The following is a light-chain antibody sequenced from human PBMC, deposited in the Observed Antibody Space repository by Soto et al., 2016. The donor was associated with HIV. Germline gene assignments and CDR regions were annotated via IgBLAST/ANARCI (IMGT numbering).Light chain of an antibody. CDR3: QSADSSGTYVL. CDR2: KDS. CDR1: TLPKQY. J-gene: IGLJ2*01. V-gene: IGLV3-25*03. Sequence: SYELTQSPSVSVSPGQTASITCSGDTLPKQYAYWYQQKPGQAPVLVIYKDSERPSGIPERFSGSSSGTTVTLTISGVQAEDEADYYCQSADSSGTYVLFGGGTKLTVL.